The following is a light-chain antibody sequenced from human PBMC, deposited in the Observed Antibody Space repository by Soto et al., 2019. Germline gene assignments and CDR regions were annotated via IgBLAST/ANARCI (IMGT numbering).Light chain of an antibody. CDR2: GAS. Sequence: IVMTQSPATLSLSPGEKATLSCRASQSISNNFAWFQQKPGQVPRLLIYGASNRATGVSARFSGSGSGTEFTLTISSLQSEDFAVYYCQQYGSSPLAFGQGTKVEIK. CDR1: QSISNN. J-gene: IGKJ1*01. CDR3: QQYGSSPLA. V-gene: IGKV3-15*01.